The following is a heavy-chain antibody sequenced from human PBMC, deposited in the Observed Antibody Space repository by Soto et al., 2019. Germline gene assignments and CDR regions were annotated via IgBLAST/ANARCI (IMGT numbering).Heavy chain of an antibody. V-gene: IGHV5-51*01. CDR3: ARFPYYYGSGSYYKGNYYYGMDV. CDR2: IYPGDSDT. Sequence: PGESLKISCKGSGYSFTSYWIGWVRQMPGKGLEWMGIIYPGDSDTRYSPSFQGQVTISADKSISTAYLQWSSLKASDTAMYYCARFPYYYGSGSYYKGNYYYGMDVWGQGTTVTVSS. J-gene: IGHJ6*02. CDR1: GYSFTSYW. D-gene: IGHD3-10*01.